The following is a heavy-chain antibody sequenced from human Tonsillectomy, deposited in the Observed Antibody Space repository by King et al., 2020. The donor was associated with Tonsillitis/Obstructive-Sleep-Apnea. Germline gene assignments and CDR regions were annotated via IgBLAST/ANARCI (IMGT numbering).Heavy chain of an antibody. CDR2: INHSGST. D-gene: IGHD3-3*01. CDR3: ARRDDFWSGQSHYYYYMDV. CDR1: GGSFSGYY. V-gene: IGHV4-34*01. Sequence: VQLQQWGAGLLKPSETLSLTCAVYGGSFSGYYWSWIRQPPGKGLEWIGEINHSGSTNYNPSLKSRVTISIDTSKNQFSLKLSSVTAADTAVYYCARRDDFWSGQSHYYYYMDVWGKGTTVTVPS. J-gene: IGHJ6*03.